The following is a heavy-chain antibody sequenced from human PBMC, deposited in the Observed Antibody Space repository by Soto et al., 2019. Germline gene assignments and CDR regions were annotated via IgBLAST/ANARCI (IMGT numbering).Heavy chain of an antibody. V-gene: IGHV3-74*01. CDR3: ARGDCVGGTCYSLAGSFYYSMDV. Sequence: EVQLVESGGGLVQPGGSLRLSCVASGFTFSNYWMYWVRQAPGEGLVWVSRINSDGSVSSYADSVKGRLTISRDNVKNTLYLQMDSLRAEDTAVYYCARGDCVGGTCYSLAGSFYYSMDVWGKGTTVTVFS. D-gene: IGHD2-15*01. J-gene: IGHJ6*03. CDR1: GFTFSNYW. CDR2: INSDGSVS.